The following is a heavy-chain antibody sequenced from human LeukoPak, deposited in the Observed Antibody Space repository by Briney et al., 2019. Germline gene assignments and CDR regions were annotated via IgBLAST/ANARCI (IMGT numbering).Heavy chain of an antibody. CDR2: IYTSGST. Sequence: SEPLSLTCTVSGGPISRYYWSWIRQPPGEGREWLGYIYTSGSTNFNPSHKSRVTLSVDTSKHPFSLKVWSVTAAVTSVYSCARAHPRDWYFDLWGRGTLVTVSS. V-gene: IGHV4-4*09. CDR1: GGPISRYY. J-gene: IGHJ2*01. CDR3: ARAHPRDWYFDL.